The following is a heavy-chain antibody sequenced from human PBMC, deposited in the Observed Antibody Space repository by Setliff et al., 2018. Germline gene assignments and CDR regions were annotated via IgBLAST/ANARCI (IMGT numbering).Heavy chain of an antibody. V-gene: IGHV4-38-2*02. CDR3: ARVTNWGLDLRFDP. J-gene: IGHJ5*02. D-gene: IGHD7-27*01. CDR1: GYSISSGYY. CDR2: FFHTGST. Sequence: PSETLSLTCTVSGYSISSGYYWGWIRQPPGKGLEWLGSFFHTGSTYYKSSLKSRVTMSVATFENHFSLKLNSLTAADTAVYYCARVTNWGLDLRFDPWGQGILVTVSS.